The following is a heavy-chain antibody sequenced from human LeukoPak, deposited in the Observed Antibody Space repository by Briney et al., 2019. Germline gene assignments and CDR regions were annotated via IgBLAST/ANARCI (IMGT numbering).Heavy chain of an antibody. CDR3: ARLGLANYYYYYMDV. D-gene: IGHD3-10*01. V-gene: IGHV5-51*01. CDR2: IYPGDSDT. CDR1: GYSFTSYW. Sequence: GEALQISCKGSGYSFTSYWIGWVRQMPGKGLEWMGIIYPGDSDTRYSPSFQGQVTISADKSISTAYLQWSSLKASDTAMYYCARLGLANYYYYYMDVWGKGTTVTVSS. J-gene: IGHJ6*03.